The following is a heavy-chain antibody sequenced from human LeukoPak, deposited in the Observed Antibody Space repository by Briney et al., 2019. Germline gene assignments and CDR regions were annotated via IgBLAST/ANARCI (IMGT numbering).Heavy chain of an antibody. V-gene: IGHV3-23*01. CDR2: ISGSGGST. CDR3: ARDQSQWLVLGVDY. D-gene: IGHD6-19*01. Sequence: GGSLRLSCAASGFTFSSYAMSWVRQAPGKGLEWVSAISGSGGSTYYADSVKGRFTISRDNSKNTLYLQMNSLRAEDTAVYYCARDQSQWLVLGVDYWGQGTLVTVSS. J-gene: IGHJ4*02. CDR1: GFTFSSYA.